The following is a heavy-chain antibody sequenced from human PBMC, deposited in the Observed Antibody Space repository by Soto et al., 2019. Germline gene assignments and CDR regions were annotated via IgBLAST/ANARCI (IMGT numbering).Heavy chain of an antibody. CDR1: GGSISSSNW. CDR3: ARGAVLVPAALDY. D-gene: IGHD2-2*01. V-gene: IGHV4-4*02. CDR2: IYHSGST. Sequence: QVQLQESGPGLVKPSGTLSLTCAVSGGSISSSNWWSWVRQPPGKGLEWIGEIYHSGSTNYNPSLKSRVXXSXDXXTNPFSLKLSSVPAADTAVYYCARGAVLVPAALDYWGQGTLVTVSS. J-gene: IGHJ4*02.